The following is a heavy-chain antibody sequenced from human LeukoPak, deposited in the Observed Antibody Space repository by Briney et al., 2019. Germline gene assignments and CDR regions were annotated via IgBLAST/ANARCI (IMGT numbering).Heavy chain of an antibody. V-gene: IGHV1-18*04. CDR2: ISVYNGNT. CDR1: GYTFINYD. D-gene: IGHD3-16*01. Sequence: GASVKVSCKASGYTFINYDITWVRQAPGQGLEWMAWISVYNGNTIYARKLQDRVTLTTDTSTSTAYMELRSLRSDDTALYYCARGGDVRSLDYWGQGTLVTVSS. J-gene: IGHJ4*02. CDR3: ARGGDVRSLDY.